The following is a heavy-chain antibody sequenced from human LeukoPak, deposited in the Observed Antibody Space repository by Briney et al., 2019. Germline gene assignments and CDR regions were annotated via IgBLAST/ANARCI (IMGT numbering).Heavy chain of an antibody. V-gene: IGHV3-23*01. CDR1: GFTFGDYA. CDR2: ISGSGGST. D-gene: IGHD3-22*01. Sequence: GGSLRLSCTASGFTFGDYAMSWVRQAPGKGLEWVSAISGSGGSTYYADSVKGRFTISRDNSKNTLYLQMNSLRAEDTAVYYCANHYYDSSVSWFDPWGQGTLVTVSS. CDR3: ANHYYDSSVSWFDP. J-gene: IGHJ5*02.